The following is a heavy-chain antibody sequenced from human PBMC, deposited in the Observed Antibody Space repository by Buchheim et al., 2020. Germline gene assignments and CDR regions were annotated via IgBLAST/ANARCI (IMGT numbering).Heavy chain of an antibody. Sequence: QVQLVESGGGVVQPGRSLRLSCAASGFTFSSYAMHWVRQAPGKGLEWVAVISYDGSNKYYADSVKGRFTISRDNSKNTLYLQMNSLRAEDTAVYYCARSQRLTGYSSGWYPGGYYYYYGMDVWGQGTT. CDR3: ARSQRLTGYSSGWYPGGYYYYYGMDV. V-gene: IGHV3-30-3*01. J-gene: IGHJ6*02. D-gene: IGHD6-19*01. CDR1: GFTFSSYA. CDR2: ISYDGSNK.